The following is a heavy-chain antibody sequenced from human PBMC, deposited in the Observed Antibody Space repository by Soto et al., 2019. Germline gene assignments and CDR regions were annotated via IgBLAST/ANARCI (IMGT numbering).Heavy chain of an antibody. CDR3: AKGGSRYYDFLTGQNDY. D-gene: IGHD3-9*01. Sequence: GGSLRLSCAASGFTFSSYGMHWVRQAPGKGLEWVAVISYDGSNKYYADSVKGRFTISRDNSKNTLYLQMNSLRAEDTAVYYCAKGGSRYYDFLTGQNDYWGQGPLVTVSP. V-gene: IGHV3-30*18. J-gene: IGHJ4*02. CDR2: ISYDGSNK. CDR1: GFTFSSYG.